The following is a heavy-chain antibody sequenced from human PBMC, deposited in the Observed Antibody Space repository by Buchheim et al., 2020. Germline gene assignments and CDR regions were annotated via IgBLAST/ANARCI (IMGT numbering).Heavy chain of an antibody. V-gene: IGHV3-7*01. D-gene: IGHD3-3*01. CDR3: ARDSDEYTYYDFWSGPRRHNGVDY. J-gene: IGHJ4*02. Sequence: EVQLVESGGGLVQPGGSLRLSCAASGFTFSSYWMSWVRQAPGKGLEWVANIKQDGSEKYYVDSVKGRFTISRDNAKNSLYLQMNSLRAEDTAVYYCARDSDEYTYYDFWSGPRRHNGVDYWGQGTL. CDR1: GFTFSSYW. CDR2: IKQDGSEK.